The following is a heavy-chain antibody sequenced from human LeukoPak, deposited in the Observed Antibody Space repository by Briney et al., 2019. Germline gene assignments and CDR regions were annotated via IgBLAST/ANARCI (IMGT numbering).Heavy chain of an antibody. D-gene: IGHD3-16*01. V-gene: IGHV3-74*03. CDR1: GFTFSSYW. CDR3: ARGLFGPDF. Sequence: GGSLRLSCAASGFTFSSYWMHWVRQAPGKGLVWVSRNNNDGSDTVYAASVKGRFTFSRDNAKNTLFLQMDSLRDEDTAVYYCARGLFGPDFWGPGALVTVSS. CDR2: NNNDGSDT. J-gene: IGHJ4*02.